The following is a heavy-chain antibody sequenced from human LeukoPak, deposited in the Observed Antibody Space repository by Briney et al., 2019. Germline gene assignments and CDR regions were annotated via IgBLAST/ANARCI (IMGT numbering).Heavy chain of an antibody. D-gene: IGHD2-8*01. J-gene: IGHJ6*03. Sequence: WASVKVSCKASGYTFTGYYMHWVRQAPGQGLEWMGWINPNSGGTNYAQKFQGRVTMTRDTSISTAYMELSRLRSDDTAVYYCARNSEDIALMVYAPRDYYYMDVWGKGTTVTVSS. CDR2: INPNSGGT. V-gene: IGHV1-2*02. CDR1: GYTFTGYY. CDR3: ARNSEDIALMVYAPRDYYYMDV.